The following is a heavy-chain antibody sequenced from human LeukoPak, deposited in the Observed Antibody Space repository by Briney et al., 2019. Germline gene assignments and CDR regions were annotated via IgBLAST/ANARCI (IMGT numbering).Heavy chain of an antibody. Sequence: QTLSLTCAISGDSVSSNSAAWTWIRQSPSRGLERLGRTYYRSKWYYDYAVSVKSRITINPDTSKNQFSLQLNSVTPEDTAVYYCARFYYDTSGHGAFDIWGQGTMVTVSS. CDR2: TYYRSKWYY. CDR1: GDSVSSNSAA. D-gene: IGHD3-22*01. J-gene: IGHJ3*02. CDR3: ARFYYDTSGHGAFDI. V-gene: IGHV6-1*01.